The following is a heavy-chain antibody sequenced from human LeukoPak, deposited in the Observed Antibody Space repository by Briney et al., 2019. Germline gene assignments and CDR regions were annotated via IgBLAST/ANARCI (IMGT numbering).Heavy chain of an antibody. CDR1: GYTFTIYD. Sequence: GASVKVSFKASGYTFTIYDINWVRQAPGQGLEWMGWMNPNSGNTGYAQKFQGRVTMTRNTSISTAYMELSSLRSEDTAVYYCARARGGSGSGYYYVRYWGQGTLVTVSS. J-gene: IGHJ4*02. CDR2: MNPNSGNT. D-gene: IGHD3-22*01. V-gene: IGHV1-8*01. CDR3: ARARGGSGSGYYYVRY.